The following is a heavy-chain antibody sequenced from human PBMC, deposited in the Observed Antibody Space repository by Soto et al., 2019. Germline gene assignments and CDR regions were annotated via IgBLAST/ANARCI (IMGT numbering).Heavy chain of an antibody. CDR1: GFTFSSYA. CDR3: ERGDYGDYDYYYGMDV. V-gene: IGHV3-30-3*01. J-gene: IGHJ6*02. CDR2: ISYDGSNK. Sequence: PGGSLRLSCAASGFTFSSYAMHWVRRAPGKGLEWVAVISYDGSNKYYADSEKGRFTISRDNSKNTLYLQMSSLRAEDTAVYYCERGDYGDYDYYYGMDVWGQGTTVNVSS. D-gene: IGHD4-17*01.